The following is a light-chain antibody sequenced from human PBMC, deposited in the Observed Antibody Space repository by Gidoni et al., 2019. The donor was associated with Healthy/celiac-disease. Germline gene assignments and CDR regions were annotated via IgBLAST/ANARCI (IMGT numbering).Light chain of an antibody. CDR3: QQYNSYST. CDR1: QSISSW. Sequence: DIQMTQSPSTLSASVGDRVTINCRASQSISSWLAWYQQKPGKAPKLLIYKASSLESGVPSRFSGSGSGTEFTLTISSLQPDDFATYYCQQYNSYSTFGPGTKVEIK. J-gene: IGKJ3*01. CDR2: KAS. V-gene: IGKV1-5*03.